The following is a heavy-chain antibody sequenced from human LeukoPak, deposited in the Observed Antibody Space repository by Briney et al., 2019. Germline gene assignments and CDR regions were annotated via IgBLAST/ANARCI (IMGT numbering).Heavy chain of an antibody. J-gene: IGHJ5*02. CDR1: GGSISSSSYY. CDR2: IYYSGST. CDR3: ARHEWRAAAGTRQRPYYWFDP. V-gene: IGHV4-39*01. D-gene: IGHD6-13*01. Sequence: SETLSLTCTVSGGSISSSSYYWGWLRQPPGKGLEWIGSIYYSGSTYYNPSLKSRVTISVDTSKNQFSLKLSSVTAADTAVYYCARHEWRAAAGTRQRPYYWFDPWGQGTLVTVSS.